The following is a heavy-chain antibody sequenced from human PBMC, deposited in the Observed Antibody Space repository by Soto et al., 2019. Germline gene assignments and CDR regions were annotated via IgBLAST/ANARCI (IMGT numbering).Heavy chain of an antibody. J-gene: IGHJ4*02. D-gene: IGHD6-13*01. CDR3: ARDKGSSWYYPNYFDY. Sequence: AASGFTSGDYYGRWIRQDTGKGLEWVSYISSSGSTIYYADSVKGRFTISRDNAKNSLYLQMNSLRAEDTAVYYCARDKGSSWYYPNYFDYWGQGSLDTVTS. CDR1: GFTSGDYY. V-gene: IGHV3-11*01. CDR2: ISSSGSTI.